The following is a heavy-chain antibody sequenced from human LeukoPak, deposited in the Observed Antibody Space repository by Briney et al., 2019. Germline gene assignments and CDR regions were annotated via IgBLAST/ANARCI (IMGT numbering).Heavy chain of an antibody. V-gene: IGHV3-15*01. CDR1: GLTFSNAW. D-gene: IGHD3-16*01. Sequence: GGSPRLSCAASGLTFSNAWMSWVRQAPGEGLEWAGRIKRKTDGETTEYVAPVKGRFTISRDDSKNTLYLQMNSLKTEDTGVYYCATASSGLFYWGQGTLVTVSS. J-gene: IGHJ4*02. CDR2: IKRKTDGETT. CDR3: ATASSGLFY.